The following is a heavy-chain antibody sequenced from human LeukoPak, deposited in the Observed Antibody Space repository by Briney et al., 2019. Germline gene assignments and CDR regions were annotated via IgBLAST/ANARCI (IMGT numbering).Heavy chain of an antibody. CDR1: GYTFTTYY. J-gene: IGHJ6*03. D-gene: IGHD2-2*01. V-gene: IGHV1-46*01. CDR3: ARDYIVVVSAAMDYYYYYMDV. Sequence: ASVKVSCKASGYTFTTYYMHWVRQVPGQGLEWMGIINPSGGSTTYAQKFQGRVTMTRDMSTSTVYMELSSLRSEDTAVYYCARDYIVVVSAAMDYYYYYMDVWGTGTTVTVSS. CDR2: INPSGGST.